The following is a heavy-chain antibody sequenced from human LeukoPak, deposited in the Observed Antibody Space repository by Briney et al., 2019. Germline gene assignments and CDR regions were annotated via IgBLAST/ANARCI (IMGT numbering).Heavy chain of an antibody. CDR2: IYNSGST. Sequence: SETLSLTCTVSGYSISSGYYWGWIRQPPGKGLEWIGSIYNSGSTYYNPSLKSRVTISVDTSKNQFSLKLSSVTAADTAVYYCASTFFGVVFYHDYWGQGTLVTVSS. D-gene: IGHD3-3*01. CDR1: GYSISSGYY. V-gene: IGHV4-38-2*02. J-gene: IGHJ4*02. CDR3: ASTFFGVVFYHDY.